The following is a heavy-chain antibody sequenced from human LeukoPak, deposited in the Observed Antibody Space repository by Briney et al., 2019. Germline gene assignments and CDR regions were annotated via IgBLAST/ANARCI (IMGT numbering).Heavy chain of an antibody. D-gene: IGHD3-22*01. J-gene: IGHJ4*02. Sequence: NSSETLSLTCTVSGGSFSSYYWSWIRQPPGKGLEWIGYIYYSGSTNYNPSLKSRVTISVDTSKNQFSLKLSSVTAADTAVYYCARGGPPYYYDSSGYLDYWGQGTLVTVSS. CDR3: ARGGPPYYYDSSGYLDY. V-gene: IGHV4-59*01. CDR2: IYYSGST. CDR1: GGSFSSYY.